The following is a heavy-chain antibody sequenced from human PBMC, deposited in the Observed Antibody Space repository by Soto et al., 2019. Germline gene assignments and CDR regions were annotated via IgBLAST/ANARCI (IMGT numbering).Heavy chain of an antibody. D-gene: IGHD6-19*01. CDR1: GGTFSSYA. V-gene: IGHV1-69*12. CDR3: ASFSSGWSPFDY. J-gene: IGHJ4*02. CDR2: IIPIFGTA. Sequence: QVQLVQSGAEVKKPRSSVKVSCKASGGTFSSYAISWVRQAPGQGLEWMGGIIPIFGTANYAQKFQGRVTITAYESTSTAYMELSSLRSEDTAVYYCASFSSGWSPFDYRGQGTLDTVSS.